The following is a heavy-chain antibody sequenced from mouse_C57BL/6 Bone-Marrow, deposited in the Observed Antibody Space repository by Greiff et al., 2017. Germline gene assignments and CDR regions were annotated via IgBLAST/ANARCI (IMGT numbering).Heavy chain of an antibody. D-gene: IGHD2-4*01. V-gene: IGHV1-81*01. CDR3: ALIYYDYDGAFAY. Sequence: QVQLKQSGAELARPGASVKLSCKASGYTFTSYGIRWVKQRTGQGLEWIGEIYPRSGNIYYNEKFKGKATLTADKSSSTAYMQHSRLTSEDSAVYDCALIYYDYDGAFAYWGQGTMVTVSA. CDR2: IYPRSGNI. CDR1: GYTFTSYG. J-gene: IGHJ3*01.